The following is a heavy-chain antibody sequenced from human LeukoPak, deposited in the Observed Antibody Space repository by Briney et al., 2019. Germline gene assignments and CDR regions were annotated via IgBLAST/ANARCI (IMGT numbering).Heavy chain of an antibody. J-gene: IGHJ2*01. D-gene: IGHD4-17*01. V-gene: IGHV3-23*01. CDR2: ISGSAGGT. CDR1: GFTFSNYA. Sequence: SGGSLRLSCAASGFTFSNYAMSWVRQAAGKGLEWVSAISGSAGGTYYADSLKGRFTISRDNSKNTLYLQMNSLRAEDTAVYYCARDSPSSPLYGDYNLWGRGTLVTVSS. CDR3: ARDSPSSPLYGDYNL.